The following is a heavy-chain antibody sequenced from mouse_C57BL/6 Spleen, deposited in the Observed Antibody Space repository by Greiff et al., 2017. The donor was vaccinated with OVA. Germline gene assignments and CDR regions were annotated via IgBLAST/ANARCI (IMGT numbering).Heavy chain of an antibody. V-gene: IGHV1-42*01. CDR3: ARSDPFDY. CDR1: GYSFTGYY. Sequence: VQLQQSGPELVKPGASVKISCKASGYSFTGYYMNWVKQSPDKSLEWLGEINPSTGGTTYNQKFKAQATLTVDKSSSTAYMQLKSLTAEDSAVYYCARSDPFDYWGQGTTLTVSS. J-gene: IGHJ2*01. CDR2: INPSTGGT.